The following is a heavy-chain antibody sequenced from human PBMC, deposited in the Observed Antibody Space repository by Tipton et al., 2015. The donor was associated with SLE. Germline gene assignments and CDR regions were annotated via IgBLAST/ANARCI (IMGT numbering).Heavy chain of an antibody. Sequence: GSLRLSCAASGFTFSSHEMSWVRQAPGMGLEWISYISSSGGSMYYADSVKGRFTISRDNVKNTVYLQMNSLRAEDAAVYYCVRSYCGSGNCYNYLHYYGMDVWGQGTTVAVS. J-gene: IGHJ6*01. CDR3: VRSYCGSGNCYNYLHYYGMDV. V-gene: IGHV3-48*03. D-gene: IGHD2-15*01. CDR2: ISSSGGSM. CDR1: GFTFSSHE.